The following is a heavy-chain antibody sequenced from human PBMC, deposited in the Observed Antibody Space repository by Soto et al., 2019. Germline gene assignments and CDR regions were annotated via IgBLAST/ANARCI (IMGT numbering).Heavy chain of an antibody. CDR3: ARRERYYGYKGWFDH. CDR2: VYYNENT. Sequence: SETLSLTCSVSGGSISSVAYYWCWIRQPPGKGLEWIGTVYYNENTYYNPSLKSRVTITVDTAKNQFSLNLRSVTAADTAMYFCARRERYYGYKGWFDHWGQGHLVTVSS. J-gene: IGHJ5*02. V-gene: IGHV4-39*01. D-gene: IGHD3-10*01. CDR1: GGSISSVAYY.